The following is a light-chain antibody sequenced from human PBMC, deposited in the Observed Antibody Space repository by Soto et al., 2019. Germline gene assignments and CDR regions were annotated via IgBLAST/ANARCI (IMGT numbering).Light chain of an antibody. Sequence: DIQLTQSPSFLSASVGDSVTITCRASQGVTGYVAWYQQKPGKAPNLLIYAASTLQSGVPSRFSGSGSGTEFTLTISSLQPEDFATYYCQQYYSFPPTFGQGTKVEIK. CDR2: AAS. J-gene: IGKJ1*01. CDR3: QQYYSFPPT. V-gene: IGKV1-9*01. CDR1: QGVTGY.